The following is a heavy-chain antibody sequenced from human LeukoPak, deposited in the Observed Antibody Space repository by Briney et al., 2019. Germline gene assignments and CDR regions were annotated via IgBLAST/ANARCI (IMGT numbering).Heavy chain of an antibody. V-gene: IGHV4-39*01. CDR2: IYYSGST. CDR1: GGSISSSRYY. CDR3: ASLTMVVTPPDY. J-gene: IGHJ4*02. Sequence: SETLSLTCTVSGGSISSSRYYWGCVRQPPGTGLEWVGSIYYSGSTYSNTSLKSRVTISVDTSKSQFSLKLSSVTAADTAVYYCASLTMVVTPPDYWGQGTLVTVSS. D-gene: IGHD4-23*01.